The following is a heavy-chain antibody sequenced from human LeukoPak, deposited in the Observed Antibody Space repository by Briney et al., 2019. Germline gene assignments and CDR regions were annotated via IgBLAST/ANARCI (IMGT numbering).Heavy chain of an antibody. CDR2: IYHSGST. Sequence: SETLSLTCAVSGGSISSSNWWSWVRQPPGKGLEWIGEIYHSGSTNYNPSHKSRVTISVDKSKNQFSLKLSSVTAADTAVYYCARGSYYYDSSGVGDAFDIWGQGTMVTVSS. D-gene: IGHD3-22*01. V-gene: IGHV4-4*02. CDR1: GGSISSSNW. CDR3: ARGSYYYDSSGVGDAFDI. J-gene: IGHJ3*02.